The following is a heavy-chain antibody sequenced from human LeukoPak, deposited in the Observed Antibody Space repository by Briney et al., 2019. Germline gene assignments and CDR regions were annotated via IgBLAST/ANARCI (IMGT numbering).Heavy chain of an antibody. D-gene: IGHD2-8*01. CDR3: TRQNIVLMVYANMDV. V-gene: IGHV3-49*03. J-gene: IGHJ6*02. Sequence: PGGSLRLSCTASGFTFGDYAMSWFRQAPGKGLEWVGFIRSKAYGGTTEYAASVKGRFTISRDDSKSIAYLQMNSLKTEDTAVYYCTRQNIVLMVYANMDVWGQGTTVTVSS. CDR2: IRSKAYGGTT. CDR1: GFTFGDYA.